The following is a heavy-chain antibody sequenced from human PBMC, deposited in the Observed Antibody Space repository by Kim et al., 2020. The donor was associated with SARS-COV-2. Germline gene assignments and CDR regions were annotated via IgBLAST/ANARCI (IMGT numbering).Heavy chain of an antibody. V-gene: IGHV4-59*08. CDR1: GGSISSYY. CDR3: AIFVHSMVRGVIAGWFDP. D-gene: IGHD3-10*01. J-gene: IGHJ5*02. CDR2: IYYRGST. Sequence: SETLSLTCTVSGGSISSYYWSWIRQPPGKGLEWIGYIYYRGSTNYNPSLKSRVTISVDTSKNQFSLKLSSVTAADTAVYYCAIFVHSMVRGVIAGWFDPWGQGTLVTVSS.